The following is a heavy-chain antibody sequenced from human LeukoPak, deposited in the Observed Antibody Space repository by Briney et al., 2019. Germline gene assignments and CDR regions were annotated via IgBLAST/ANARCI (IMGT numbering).Heavy chain of an antibody. CDR3: ARDQYSYGWNY. V-gene: IGHV1-69*13. Sequence: GASVKVSCKASGGTLSSYAISWVRQAPGQGLEWMGGIIPIFGTANYAQKFQGRVTITADESTSTAYMELSSLRSEDTAVYYCARDQYSYGWNYWGQGTLVTVSS. J-gene: IGHJ4*02. CDR1: GGTLSSYA. CDR2: IIPIFGTA. D-gene: IGHD5-18*01.